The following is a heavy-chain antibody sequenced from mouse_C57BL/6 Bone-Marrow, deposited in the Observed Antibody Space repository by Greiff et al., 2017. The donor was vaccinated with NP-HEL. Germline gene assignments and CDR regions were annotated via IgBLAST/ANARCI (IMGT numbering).Heavy chain of an antibody. D-gene: IGHD1-1*01. J-gene: IGHJ1*03. Sequence: QVQLQQPGAELVKPGASVKLSCKASGYTFTSYWMHWVKQRPGQGLEWIGMIHPNSGSTNYNEKFKSKATLTVDKSSSTAYMQLSSLTSEDSAVYYCANYYGSSYGYFEVWGTGTTVTVSS. CDR3: ANYYGSSYGYFEV. CDR2: IHPNSGST. V-gene: IGHV1-64*01. CDR1: GYTFTSYW.